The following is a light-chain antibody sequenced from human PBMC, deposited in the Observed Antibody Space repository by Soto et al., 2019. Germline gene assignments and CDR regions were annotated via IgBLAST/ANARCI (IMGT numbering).Light chain of an antibody. CDR3: SSYTTSNARQIV. V-gene: IGLV2-14*03. J-gene: IGLJ1*01. CDR2: DVS. Sequence: QSALTQPASVSGSPGQSITISCTGTSIDVGGYNYVSWYQHHPGKAPKLIIYDVSNRPSGVSIRFSGSKSDNTASLTISGLQPEDEADYHCSSYTTSNARQIVFGTGTKLTVL. CDR1: SIDVGGYNY.